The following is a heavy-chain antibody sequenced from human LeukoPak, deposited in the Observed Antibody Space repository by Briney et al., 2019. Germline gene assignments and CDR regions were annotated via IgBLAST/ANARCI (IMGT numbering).Heavy chain of an antibody. CDR2: IGSGGST. V-gene: IGHV3-23*01. Sequence: PGGSLRLSCVASGVTISSQAMSWVRQAAGKGLEWVSTIGSGGSTYYADTVKGRFTISRDNSKNTLSLQMNGLRAEDTAVYYCAKRGTAGSWNPEDYWGQGTLVTVSS. CDR1: GVTISSQA. J-gene: IGHJ4*02. CDR3: AKRGTAGSWNPEDY. D-gene: IGHD1-1*01.